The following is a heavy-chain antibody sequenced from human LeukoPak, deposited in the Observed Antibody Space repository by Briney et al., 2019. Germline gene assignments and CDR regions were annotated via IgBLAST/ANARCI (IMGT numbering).Heavy chain of an antibody. CDR1: GFTFSGAW. CDR3: DTIQFARTMSFDY. CDR2: IKSKIDGGTT. D-gene: IGHD3-10*01. Sequence: PGGSLRLSCAASGFTFSGAWMSWVRQVPGKGLEWVGRIKSKIDGGTTGYAAPVKGRFRASRDDSKNTLDLQMKSLKSEDTAVYYCDTIQFARTMSFDYWGQGTLVTVSS. J-gene: IGHJ4*02. V-gene: IGHV3-15*01.